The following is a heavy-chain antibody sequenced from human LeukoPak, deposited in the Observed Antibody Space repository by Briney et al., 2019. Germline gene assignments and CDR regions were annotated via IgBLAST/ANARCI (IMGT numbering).Heavy chain of an antibody. CDR3: ARGLQPTNIVVVPAAYYFDY. CDR1: GGSLSGSY. CDR2: IKHRGST. D-gene: IGHD2-2*01. J-gene: IGHJ4*02. V-gene: IGHV4-34*01. Sequence: SESPSLTSAVYGGSLSGSYWSWVPDTPGKGVGWIGQIKHRGSTNYSPSLKSRVTISVDTSKNQFSLKLSSVTAADTAVYYCARGLQPTNIVVVPAAYYFDYWGQGTLVTVSS.